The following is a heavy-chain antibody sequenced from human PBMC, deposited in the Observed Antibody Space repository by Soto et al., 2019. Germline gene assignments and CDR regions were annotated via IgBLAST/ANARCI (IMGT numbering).Heavy chain of an antibody. D-gene: IGHD2-8*01. CDR2: IWYDGSNK. CDR1: GFTFSSYG. CDR3: ARAFNVVFDI. Sequence: QVQLVESGGGVVQPGRSLRLSCAASGFTFSSYGMHWVRQAPGKGLEWVAVIWYDGSNKYYADSVKGRFTISRDNSKNTLYLQINSLRAEDRVVYYWARAFNVVFDIWGQGTMVTVSS. J-gene: IGHJ3*02. V-gene: IGHV3-33*01.